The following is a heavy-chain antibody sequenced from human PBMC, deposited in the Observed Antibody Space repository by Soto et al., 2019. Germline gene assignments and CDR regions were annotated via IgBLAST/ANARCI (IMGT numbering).Heavy chain of an antibody. V-gene: IGHV1-2*02. CDR3: ARHLPITILAVVTDNWFDT. J-gene: IGHJ5*02. D-gene: IGHD3-3*01. Sequence: ASVKVSCKASGYTFTGYYMHWVRQAPGQGLEWMGWINPNSGGTNYAQKFQGRVTMTRDTSISTAYMELSRLRSDDTAVYYCARHLPITILAVVTDNWFDTWGEGTLVTVSS. CDR1: GYTFTGYY. CDR2: INPNSGGT.